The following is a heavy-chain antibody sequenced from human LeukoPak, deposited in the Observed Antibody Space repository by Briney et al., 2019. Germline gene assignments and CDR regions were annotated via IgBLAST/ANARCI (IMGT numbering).Heavy chain of an antibody. CDR3: ARERPGWVGEIVATTFFDY. V-gene: IGHV4-4*07. CDR2: IYTSGST. Sequence: SETLSLTCTVSGSSISSYYWSWIRQPAGKGLEWIGRIYTSGSTNYNPSLKSRVTMSVDTSKNQFSLKLSSVTAADTAVYYCARERPGWVGEIVATTFFDYWGQGTLVTVSS. CDR1: GSSISSYY. J-gene: IGHJ4*02. D-gene: IGHD5-12*01.